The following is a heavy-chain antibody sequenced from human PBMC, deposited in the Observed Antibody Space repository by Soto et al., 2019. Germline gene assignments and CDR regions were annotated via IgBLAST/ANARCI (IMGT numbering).Heavy chain of an antibody. Sequence: GGSLRLSCAASGFTFSSYGMHWVRQAPGKGLEWVAVIWYDGSNKYYADSVKGRFTISRDNSKNTLYLQMNSLRAEDTAVYYCARAMLRYFDWLPDGGMDVWGQGTTVTVSS. CDR1: GFTFSSYG. V-gene: IGHV3-33*01. D-gene: IGHD3-9*01. CDR3: ARAMLRYFDWLPDGGMDV. CDR2: IWYDGSNK. J-gene: IGHJ6*02.